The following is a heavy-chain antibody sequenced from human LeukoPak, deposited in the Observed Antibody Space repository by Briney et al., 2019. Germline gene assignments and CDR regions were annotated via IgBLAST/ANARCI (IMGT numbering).Heavy chain of an antibody. D-gene: IGHD5-12*01. CDR2: ISSSSSYT. Sequence: PGGSLRLSCAASGFTFSDYYMSWIRQAPGKGLEWVSYISSSSSYTNYADSVKGQFTIPRDNAKNSLYLQMNSLRAEDTAVYYCARGLYSGYDYWGQGTLVTVSS. CDR1: GFTFSDYY. V-gene: IGHV3-11*05. CDR3: ARGLYSGYDY. J-gene: IGHJ4*02.